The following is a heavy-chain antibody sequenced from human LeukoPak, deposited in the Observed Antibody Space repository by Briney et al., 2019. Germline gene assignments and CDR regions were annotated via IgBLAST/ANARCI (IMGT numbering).Heavy chain of an antibody. Sequence: ASETLSLTCTVSGGSISSSSYYWGWIRQPPGKGLEWIGSTYYSGSTYYNPSLKSRVTISVDTSKNQFSLKLSSVTAADTAVYNCARHAMVWYYYDSSGYYPYYFDYWGQGTLVTVST. CDR3: ARHAMVWYYYDSSGYYPYYFDY. CDR2: TYYSGST. V-gene: IGHV4-39*01. D-gene: IGHD3-22*01. CDR1: GGSISSSSYY. J-gene: IGHJ4*02.